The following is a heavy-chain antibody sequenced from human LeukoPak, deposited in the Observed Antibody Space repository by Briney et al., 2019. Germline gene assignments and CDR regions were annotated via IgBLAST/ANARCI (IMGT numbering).Heavy chain of an antibody. J-gene: IGHJ4*02. D-gene: IGHD3-3*01. V-gene: IGHV1-69*13. CDR1: GYTFTSNY. CDR2: IIPIFGTA. CDR3: ASGVRDDFWSGYYTRSPFDY. Sequence: GASVKVSCKASGYTFTSNYIHWVRQAPGQGLEWMGGIIPIFGTANYAQKFQGRVTITADESTSTAYMELSSLRSEDTAVYYCASGVRDDFWSGYYTRSPFDYWGQGTLVTVSS.